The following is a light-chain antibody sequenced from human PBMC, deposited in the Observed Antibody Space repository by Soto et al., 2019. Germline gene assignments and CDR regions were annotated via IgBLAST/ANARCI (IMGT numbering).Light chain of an antibody. V-gene: IGLV2-14*01. CDR1: SSDVCGYNY. CDR2: DVS. Sequence: QSARTQPASVSGSPGQSITISCTGTSSDVCGYNYVSWYQQHPGKAPKLMIYDVSNRPSGVSNRFSGSKSGNTASLTISGLQAEDEADYYCSSYTSSSTLVVFGGGTQVTVL. CDR3: SSYTSSSTLVV. J-gene: IGLJ2*01.